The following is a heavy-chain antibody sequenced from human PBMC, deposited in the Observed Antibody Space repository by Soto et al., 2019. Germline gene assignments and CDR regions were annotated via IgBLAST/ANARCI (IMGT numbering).Heavy chain of an antibody. V-gene: IGHV2-70*01. Sequence: SGPTLVNPTQTLTLTCTFSGFSLSTSGMCVSWIRQPPGKALEWLALIDWDDDKYYSTSLKTRLTISKDTSKNQVVLTMTNMDPVDTATYYCARARGDGYNYGLADYWGQGTLVTVSS. CDR1: GFSLSTSGMC. CDR3: ARARGDGYNYGLADY. J-gene: IGHJ4*02. CDR2: IDWDDDK. D-gene: IGHD5-12*01.